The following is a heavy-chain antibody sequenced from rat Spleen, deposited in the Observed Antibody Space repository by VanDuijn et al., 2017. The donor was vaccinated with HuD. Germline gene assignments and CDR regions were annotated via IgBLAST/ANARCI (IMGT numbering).Heavy chain of an antibody. CDR1: GFTFSNYY. Sequence: EVQLMESGGGLVQPGRSMKLSCAALGFTFSNYYMAWVRQAPTKGLEWVASISTGGGSTYYRDSVKGRFTISRDNAKSTLYLQMDSLRSEDTATYYCARQSYYYDGDYVMDAWGQGASVTVSS. CDR2: ISTGGGST. V-gene: IGHV5-25*01. J-gene: IGHJ4*01. D-gene: IGHD1-12*02. CDR3: ARQSYYYDGDYVMDA.